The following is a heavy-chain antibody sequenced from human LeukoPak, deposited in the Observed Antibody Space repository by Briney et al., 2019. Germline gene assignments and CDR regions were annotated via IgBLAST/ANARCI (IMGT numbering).Heavy chain of an antibody. CDR2: IYTSGST. J-gene: IGHJ4*02. V-gene: IGHV4-4*07. CDR1: GGSISSYY. D-gene: IGHD6-13*01. CDR3: AGGIDLPGIAAASVDY. Sequence: PSETLSLTCTVSGGSISSYYWSWIRQPAGKGLEWIGRIYTSGSTNYNPSLKSRVTMSVDTSKNQFSLKLSSVTAADTAVYYCAGGIDLPGIAAASVDYWGQGTLVTVSS.